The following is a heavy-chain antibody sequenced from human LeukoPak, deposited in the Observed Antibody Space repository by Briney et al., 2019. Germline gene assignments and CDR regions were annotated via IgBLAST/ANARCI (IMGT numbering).Heavy chain of an antibody. D-gene: IGHD3-3*01. Sequence: GASVKVSCKASGYTFTSYDINWVRQATGQGLEWMGWMNPNSGNTGYAQKFQGRVTITRNTSISTAYMELSSLRSEDTAAYYCARGSSYDFWSGYHYYYYMDVWGKGTTVTVSS. V-gene: IGHV1-8*03. CDR2: MNPNSGNT. J-gene: IGHJ6*03. CDR1: GYTFTSYD. CDR3: ARGSSYDFWSGYHYYYYMDV.